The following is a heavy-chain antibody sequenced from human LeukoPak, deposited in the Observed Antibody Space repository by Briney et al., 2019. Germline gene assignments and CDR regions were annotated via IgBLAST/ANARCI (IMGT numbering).Heavy chain of an antibody. V-gene: IGHV1-18*01. J-gene: IGHJ4*02. Sequence: ASVKVSCKATGYTFTSYGISWVRQAPGQGLEWMGWISSNSDNTNYAQKLQGRVTMTTDTSTSTAYMELRSLRSDDTAFYYCARDVSAAYVDYWGQGTLVTVSS. CDR2: ISSNSDNT. D-gene: IGHD6-13*01. CDR3: ARDVSAAYVDY. CDR1: GYTFTSYG.